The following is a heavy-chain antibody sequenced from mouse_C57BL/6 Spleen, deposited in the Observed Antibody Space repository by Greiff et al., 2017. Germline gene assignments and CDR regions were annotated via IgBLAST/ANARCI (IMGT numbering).Heavy chain of an antibody. J-gene: IGHJ4*01. CDR2: IYPGDGDT. D-gene: IGHD4-1*01. CDR3: AELGQNAMDY. V-gene: IGHV1-82*01. Sequence: QVQLQQSGPELVKPGASVKISCKASGYAFSSSWMNWVKQRPGKGLEWIGRIYPGDGDTNYNGKFKGKATLTADKSSSTAYMQLSSLTSEDSAVYVCAELGQNAMDYWGQGTSVTVSS. CDR1: GYAFSSSW.